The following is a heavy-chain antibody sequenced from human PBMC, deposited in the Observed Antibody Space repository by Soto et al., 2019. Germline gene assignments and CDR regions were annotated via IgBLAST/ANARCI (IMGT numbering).Heavy chain of an antibody. V-gene: IGHV4-59*01. CDR1: GGSISSYY. Sequence: QVQLQESGPGLVKPSETLSLTCTVSGGSISSYYWSWIRQPPGKGLEWIGYIYYSGSTNYNPSLKSRVTISVDTSKNQFSLKRSSVTAADTAVYYCARVKSGHFDYWGQGTLVTVSS. CDR3: ARVKSGHFDY. J-gene: IGHJ4*02. D-gene: IGHD1-26*01. CDR2: IYYSGST.